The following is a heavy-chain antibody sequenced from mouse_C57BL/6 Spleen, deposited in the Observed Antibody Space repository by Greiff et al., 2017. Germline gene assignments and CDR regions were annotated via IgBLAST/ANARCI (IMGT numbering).Heavy chain of an antibody. CDR3: ARGHTLRLRTLYAMDY. CDR1: GYTFTSYW. CDR2: INPSSGYT. V-gene: IGHV1-7*01. Sequence: VQLQQSGAELAKPGASVKLSCKASGYTFTSYWMHWVKQRPGQGLEWIGYINPSSGYTKYNQKFKDKATLTADKSSSTAYMQLSSLTYEDSAVYYCARGHTLRLRTLYAMDYWGQGTSVTVSS. D-gene: IGHD3-2*02. J-gene: IGHJ4*01.